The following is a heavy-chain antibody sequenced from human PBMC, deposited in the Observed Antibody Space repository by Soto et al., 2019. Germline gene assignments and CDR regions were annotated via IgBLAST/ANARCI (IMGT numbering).Heavy chain of an antibody. J-gene: IGHJ4*02. D-gene: IGHD3-3*01. CDR2: ISYTGST. V-gene: IGHV4-59*01. CDR1: GGSISNYH. Sequence: QEQLQESGPRLVKPSETLSLTCSVSGGSISNYHWSWIRQPPGKGLERIGNISYTGSTNYSPSLKSRVTMLLATSKKQFSLKLSSVTAADTAVYYCARVAADAYWSGYDDYWGQGTLVTVSS. CDR3: ARVAADAYWSGYDDY.